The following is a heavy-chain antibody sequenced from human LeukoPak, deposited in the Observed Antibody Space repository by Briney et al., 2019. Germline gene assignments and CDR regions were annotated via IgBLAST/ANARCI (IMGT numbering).Heavy chain of an antibody. CDR3: GTGSAFDI. J-gene: IGHJ3*02. D-gene: IGHD7-27*01. Sequence: GGSLRLSCAAAGFTFSNAWMSWARQAPGKGLEWVGRIKSKTDGRTTDYAAPVKGRFTISRDDSKSTLYLQMNSLKTEDTAVYYGGTGSAFDIWGRGTMVTVSS. CDR1: GFTFSNAW. V-gene: IGHV3-15*01. CDR2: IKSKTDGRTT.